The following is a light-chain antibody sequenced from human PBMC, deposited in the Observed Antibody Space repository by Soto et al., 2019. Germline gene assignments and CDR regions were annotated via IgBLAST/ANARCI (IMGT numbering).Light chain of an antibody. J-gene: IGKJ1*01. CDR3: HQYGGSPRT. CDR1: QSVSSSY. Sequence: EIVLTQSPGTLSLSPGERATLSSRASQSVSSSYLAWYQQKPGQAPRLLIYGASSRATGIPDRFSGSGSGTDFTLTISRLEPEDFAVYYCHQYGGSPRTLGQGTKVEIK. V-gene: IGKV3-20*01. CDR2: GAS.